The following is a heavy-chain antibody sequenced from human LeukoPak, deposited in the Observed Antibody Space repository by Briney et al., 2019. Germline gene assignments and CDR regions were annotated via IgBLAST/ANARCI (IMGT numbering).Heavy chain of an antibody. D-gene: IGHD2-2*02. CDR3: ARDRRRGYCSSTSCYILFDY. CDR1: GGSISSYY. V-gene: IGHV4-4*07. J-gene: IGHJ4*02. CDR2: IYTSGST. Sequence: SETLSLTCTVSGGSISSYYWSWIRQPAGKGLEWIGRIYTSGSTNYNPSLKSRVTMSVDTSKNQFSLKLSSVTAADTAVYYCARDRRRGYCSSTSCYILFDYWGQGTLVTVSS.